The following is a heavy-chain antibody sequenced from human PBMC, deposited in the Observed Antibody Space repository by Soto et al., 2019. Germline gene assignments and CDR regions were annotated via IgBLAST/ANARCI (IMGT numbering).Heavy chain of an antibody. V-gene: IGHV4-59*08. CDR1: GGSISSYY. CDR2: IYYSGST. J-gene: IGHJ4*02. D-gene: IGHD6-19*01. Sequence: SETLSLTCTVSGGSISSYYWSWIRQAPGKGLEWIGYIYYSGSTSYNPSLKSRVTISVETSKNQFSLKLSSVTAADTAVYYCARRTPAVAFDYWGQGALVTVS. CDR3: ARRTPAVAFDY.